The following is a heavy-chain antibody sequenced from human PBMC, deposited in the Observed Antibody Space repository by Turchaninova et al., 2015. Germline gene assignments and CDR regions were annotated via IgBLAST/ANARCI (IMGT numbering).Heavy chain of an antibody. CDR2: GVANDEK. CDR3: ARIGDYDVRSGRGRWFDP. D-gene: IGHD3-3*01. V-gene: IGHV2-26*01. J-gene: IGHJ5*02. CDR1: GFSLSNARVG. Sequence: QVTLKESGPVLVKPTETLTLTCPVSGFSLSNARVGVSWIRQPPGKALEWFAHGVANDEKSYTTSLKSRLTISKGTSTSQVVLTMTNMGPVDTATYYCARIGDYDVRSGRGRWFDPWGQGTLVTVSS.